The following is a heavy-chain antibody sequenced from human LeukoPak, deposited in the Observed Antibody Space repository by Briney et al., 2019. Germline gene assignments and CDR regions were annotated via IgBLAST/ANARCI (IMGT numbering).Heavy chain of an antibody. D-gene: IGHD6-19*01. J-gene: IGHJ4*02. Sequence: GASVKVSCTASGGTFSSYAISWVRQAPGQRLEWMGRIIPILGIANYALKFQGRVTITADKSTSTAYMELSSLRSGDTAVYYCARVSSGYSSGWGGWGQGTLVTVSS. CDR2: IIPILGIA. CDR1: GGTFSSYA. V-gene: IGHV1-69*04. CDR3: ARVSSGYSSGWGG.